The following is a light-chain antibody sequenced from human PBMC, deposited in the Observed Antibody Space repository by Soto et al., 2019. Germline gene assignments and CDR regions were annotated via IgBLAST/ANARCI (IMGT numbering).Light chain of an antibody. CDR3: QQRSNWPALT. J-gene: IGKJ4*01. V-gene: IGKV3D-20*02. Sequence: EKVLTQSPGTLSLSAGATATLSFSAIQSVSSTYVAWYQQKPGQAPRLLVYGASSRATGIPDRFSGSGSGTDFTLTISSLEPEDFAVYYCQQRSNWPALTFGGGTKVDIK. CDR2: GAS. CDR1: QSVSSTY.